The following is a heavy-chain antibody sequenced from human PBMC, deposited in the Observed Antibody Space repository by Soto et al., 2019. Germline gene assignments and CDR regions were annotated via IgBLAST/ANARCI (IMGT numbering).Heavy chain of an antibody. CDR2: IYSGGST. Sequence: PRGSLRPSCAASGFTVSSNYMSWVRQAPGKGLEWVSVIYSGGSTYYADSVKGRFTISRDNSKNTLYLQMNSLRAEDTAVYYCARDGCAYSYGMDVWGQGTTVTVSS. CDR1: GFTVSSNY. V-gene: IGHV3-53*01. J-gene: IGHJ6*02. CDR3: ARDGCAYSYGMDV. D-gene: IGHD2-21*01.